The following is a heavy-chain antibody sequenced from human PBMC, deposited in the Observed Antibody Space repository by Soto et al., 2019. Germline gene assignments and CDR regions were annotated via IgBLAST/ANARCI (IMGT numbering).Heavy chain of an antibody. Sequence: ASEKVSCKASGYSFSGYYIQWVRQAPGQGPEWLGWIYPNTETTDSSKKFQGRVTMTSDMSTRTVYMELRDLRSDDTAVYYCVSLQTSGWPGVHWGQGTLVTVSS. D-gene: IGHD6-25*01. CDR3: VSLQTSGWPGVH. V-gene: IGHV1-2*02. J-gene: IGHJ4*02. CDR1: GYSFSGYY. CDR2: IYPNTETT.